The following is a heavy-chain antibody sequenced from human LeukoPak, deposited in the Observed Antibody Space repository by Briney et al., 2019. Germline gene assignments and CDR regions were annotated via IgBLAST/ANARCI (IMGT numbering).Heavy chain of an antibody. CDR2: ISYDGSNK. D-gene: IGHD5-24*01. J-gene: IGHJ6*02. CDR3: AKEMAPYYYCYGMDV. V-gene: IGHV3-30*18. CDR1: GFTFSSYG. Sequence: GGSLRLSCAASGFTFSSYGMHWVRQAPGKGLEWVAVISYDGSNKYYADSVKGRFTISRDNSKNTLYLQMNSLRAEDTAVYYCAKEMAPYYYCYGMDVWGQGTTVTVSS.